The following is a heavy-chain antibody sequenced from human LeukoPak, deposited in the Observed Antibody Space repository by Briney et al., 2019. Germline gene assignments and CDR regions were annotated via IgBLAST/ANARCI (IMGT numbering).Heavy chain of an antibody. D-gene: IGHD3-3*01. V-gene: IGHV3-7*01. Sequence: GGSLRLSCAASGFTFSSYWMSWVRQAPGKGLEWVANIKQDGSEKYYVDSVKGRFTISRDNSKNTLYLQMNSLRAEDTAVYYCAREITIFGVVAGVPIDYWGQGTLVTVSS. J-gene: IGHJ4*02. CDR1: GFTFSSYW. CDR3: AREITIFGVVAGVPIDY. CDR2: IKQDGSEK.